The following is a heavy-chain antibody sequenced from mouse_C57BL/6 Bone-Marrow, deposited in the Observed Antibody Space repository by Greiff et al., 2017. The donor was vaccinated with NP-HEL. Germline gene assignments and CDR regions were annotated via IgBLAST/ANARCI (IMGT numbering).Heavy chain of an antibody. Sequence: EVKLQESGAELVRPGASVKLSCTASGFNIKDDYMHWVKQRPEQGLEWIGWIDPENGDTESASKFPGKATITADTSSNTAYLQLSSLTSGDTAVYYCTTGFYGSSSHWYFDVWGTGTTVTVSS. V-gene: IGHV14-4*01. D-gene: IGHD1-1*01. J-gene: IGHJ1*03. CDR1: GFNIKDDY. CDR3: TTGFYGSSSHWYFDV. CDR2: IDPENGDT.